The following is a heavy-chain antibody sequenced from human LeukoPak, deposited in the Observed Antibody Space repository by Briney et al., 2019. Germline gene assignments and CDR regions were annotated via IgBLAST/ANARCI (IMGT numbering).Heavy chain of an antibody. Sequence: GGSLRLSCAASGFTFSSYGMHWVRQAPGKGLEWVAVISYDGSNKYYADSVKGRFTISRDNSKNSLYLQMNSLRAEDTAVYYCARGTSPVYGSSWTEHDAFDIWGQGTMVTVSS. CDR2: ISYDGSNK. CDR1: GFTFSSYG. CDR3: ARGTSPVYGSSWTEHDAFDI. D-gene: IGHD6-13*01. J-gene: IGHJ3*02. V-gene: IGHV3-30*03.